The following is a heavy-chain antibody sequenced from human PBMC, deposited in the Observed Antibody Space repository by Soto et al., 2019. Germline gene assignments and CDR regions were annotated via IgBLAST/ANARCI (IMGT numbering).Heavy chain of an antibody. D-gene: IGHD5-12*01. CDR2: IYYSGST. Sequence: LSLTCTVSCGSISSYYWSWIRQPPGKGLEWIGYIYYSGSTNYNPSLKSRVTISVDTSKNQFSLKLSSVTAADTAVYYCAGGYDWIYYYYGMDVWGQGTTVTVSS. V-gene: IGHV4-59*01. CDR3: AGGYDWIYYYYGMDV. J-gene: IGHJ6*02. CDR1: CGSISSYY.